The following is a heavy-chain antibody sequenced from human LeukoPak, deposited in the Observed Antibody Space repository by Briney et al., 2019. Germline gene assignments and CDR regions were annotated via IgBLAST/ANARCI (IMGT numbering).Heavy chain of an antibody. V-gene: IGHV1-2*02. J-gene: IGHJ6*03. CDR1: GYTFTGYY. CDR3: ARGMEPCYYMDV. Sequence: ASVKVSCKASGYTFTGYYMHWVRQAPGQGLEWMGWINPNSGGTNYVQKFQGRVTMTRDTSISTAYMELSRLRSDDTAVYYCARGMEPCYYMDVWGKGTTVTVSS. D-gene: IGHD1-26*01. CDR2: INPNSGGT.